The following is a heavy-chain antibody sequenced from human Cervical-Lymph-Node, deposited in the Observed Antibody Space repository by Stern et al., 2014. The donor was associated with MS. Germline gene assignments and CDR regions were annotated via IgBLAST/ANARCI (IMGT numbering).Heavy chain of an antibody. D-gene: IGHD2-15*01. CDR3: ARPDSGRGNHFYYYAMDV. V-gene: IGHV1-69*01. CDR1: GGTFSRYA. J-gene: IGHJ6*02. CDR2: IVPIFGTT. Sequence: QVQLVQSGTEVKKPGSSVKVSCKVSGGTFSRYAISWVRQAPGQGFEWMGGIVPIFGTTNFAPKFEGRITITADESTSTAYMEVTSLRPEDTAVYYCARPDSGRGNHFYYYAMDVWGQGTTVTVSS.